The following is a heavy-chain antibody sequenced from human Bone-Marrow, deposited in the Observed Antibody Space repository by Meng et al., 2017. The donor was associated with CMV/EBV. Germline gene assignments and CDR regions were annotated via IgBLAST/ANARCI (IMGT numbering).Heavy chain of an antibody. V-gene: IGHV1-18*01. CDR3: ARESEWVGAFDI. CDR2: INSNNGDT. CDR1: GYTFTSHG. J-gene: IGHJ3*02. D-gene: IGHD3-3*01. Sequence: ASVKVSCKASGYTFTSHGFSWVRQAPGQGLEWMGWINSNNGDTKYSQKVQGRVTMTTDTSTSTASMELRNLRPDDTAVYYCARESEWVGAFDIWGQGTMVTVSS.